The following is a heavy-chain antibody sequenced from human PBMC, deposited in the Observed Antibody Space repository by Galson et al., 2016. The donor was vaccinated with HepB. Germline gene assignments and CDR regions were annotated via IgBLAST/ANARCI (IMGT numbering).Heavy chain of an antibody. CDR2: ISYDGSNK. J-gene: IGHJ4*02. V-gene: IGHV3-30*18. D-gene: IGHD2-2*01. Sequence: SLRLSCAVSGFTRSYGMHWVRQAPGKGLEWVAFISYDGSNKKYADSVKGRFTISRDNSKKTLYLQMNSLRAEDTAVYYCAKDGRIYCSSASCHDHFHYWGQGTLVTVSS. CDR1: GFTRSYG. CDR3: AKDGRIYCSSASCHDHFHY.